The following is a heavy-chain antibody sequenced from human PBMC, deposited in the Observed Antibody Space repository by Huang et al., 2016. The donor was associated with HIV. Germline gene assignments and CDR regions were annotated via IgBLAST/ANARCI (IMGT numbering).Heavy chain of an antibody. D-gene: IGHD6-13*01. CDR1: GYIFTNYW. CDR2: LYPAVSRL. J-gene: IGHJ2*01. V-gene: IGHV5-51*01. Sequence: EVQLVQSGAEVKKPGESLKISCKGSGYIFTNYWIAWVRQMPGKGLEVMVFLYPAVSRLRYRPSFHGHVTISADKSISTAYLPLNSLKPSDTAMYYCARHPQYSSTFMVCYFDLWGRGTLVTVSS. CDR3: ARHPQYSSTFMVCYFDL.